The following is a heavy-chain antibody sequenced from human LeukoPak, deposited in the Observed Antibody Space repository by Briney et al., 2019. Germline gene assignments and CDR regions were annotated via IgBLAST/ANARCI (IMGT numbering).Heavy chain of an antibody. CDR3: ARDISGFGSSWIF. Sequence: PSQTLSLTCTVSGGSISSGSYYWSWIRQPAGKGLEWIGRIYTSGSTNYNPSLKSRVTISVDTSKNQFSLKLSSVTAADTAVYYCARDISGFGSSWIFWGQGTLVTVSS. CDR1: GGSISSGSYY. J-gene: IGHJ4*02. CDR2: IYTSGST. V-gene: IGHV4-61*02. D-gene: IGHD6-13*01.